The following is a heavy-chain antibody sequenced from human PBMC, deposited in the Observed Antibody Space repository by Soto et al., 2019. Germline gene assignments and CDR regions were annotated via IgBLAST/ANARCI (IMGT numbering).Heavy chain of an antibody. CDR1: GFTFSNAW. D-gene: IGHD2-8*02. J-gene: IGHJ4*02. V-gene: IGHV3-15*01. CDR3: ATYSDCTGGGCSANPDH. CDR2: IKSKTDGGTT. Sequence: GGSLRLSCAASGFTFSNAWMSWVRQAPGKGLEWVGRIKSKTDGGTTDYAAPVKGRFTISRDDSKNTLYLQMNSLRVEDTAVYYCATYSDCTGGGCSANPDHWGQGTLVTVSS.